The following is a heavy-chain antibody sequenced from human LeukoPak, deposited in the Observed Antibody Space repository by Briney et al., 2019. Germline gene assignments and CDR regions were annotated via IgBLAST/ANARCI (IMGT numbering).Heavy chain of an antibody. V-gene: IGHV3-48*03. CDR3: AKAYYYDSSGYYRFDP. J-gene: IGHJ5*02. Sequence: PGGSLRLSCAASGFTFSSYEMNWVRQAPGKGLEWVSYISSSGSTIYYADSVKGRFTISRDNAKNSLYLQMNSLRAEDTAVYYCAKAYYYDSSGYYRFDPWGQGTLVTVSS. CDR1: GFTFSSYE. CDR2: ISSSGSTI. D-gene: IGHD3-22*01.